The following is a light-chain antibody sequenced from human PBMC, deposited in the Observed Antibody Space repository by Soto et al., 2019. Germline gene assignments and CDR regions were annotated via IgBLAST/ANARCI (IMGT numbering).Light chain of an antibody. CDR1: SSDVGGYNY. CDR2: DVS. V-gene: IGLV2-11*01. J-gene: IGLJ2*01. CDR3: CSYAGSYTYVV. Sequence: QSALTQPRSVSGSPGQSVTISCTGTSSDVGGYNYVSWYQQHPGKAPKLMIYDVSKRPSGVPDRFSGSKSGNTASLTISGLRAEDEADYYCCSYAGSYTYVVFGGWTKLTVL.